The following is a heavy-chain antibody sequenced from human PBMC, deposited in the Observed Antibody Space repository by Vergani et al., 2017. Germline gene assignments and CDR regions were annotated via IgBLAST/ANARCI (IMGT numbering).Heavy chain of an antibody. Sequence: QVHLVESGGGVVQPGRSLRLSCVVSGFTSSYYGMHWVRKAPGKGLEWVAVLSYDGTQKYYADSAKGRFTISRDNSKSTLYLQMNSLRTEDTAVYYCATKSCGTPGCQIGYFREWGQGTLVTVSS. CDR1: GFTSSYYG. D-gene: IGHD1-1*01. V-gene: IGHV3-30*03. J-gene: IGHJ1*01. CDR3: ATKSCGTPGCQIGYFRE. CDR2: LSYDGTQK.